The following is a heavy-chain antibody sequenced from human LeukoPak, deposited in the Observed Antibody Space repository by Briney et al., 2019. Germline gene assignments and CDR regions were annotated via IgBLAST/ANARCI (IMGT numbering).Heavy chain of an antibody. D-gene: IGHD1-26*01. Sequence: GGSLRLSCAASGFTFSSYAIHWVRQAPGKGLEWVAVISYDGSNKYYADSVKGRFTISRDNSKNTLYLQMNSLRAEDTAVYYCARVSMEGGSYYVFYYGMDVWGQGTTVTVSS. V-gene: IGHV3-30*14. CDR1: GFTFSSYA. J-gene: IGHJ6*02. CDR2: ISYDGSNK. CDR3: ARVSMEGGSYYVFYYGMDV.